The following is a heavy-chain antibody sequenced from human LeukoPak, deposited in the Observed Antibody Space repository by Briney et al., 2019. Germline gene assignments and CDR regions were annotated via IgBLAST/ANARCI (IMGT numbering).Heavy chain of an antibody. CDR1: GGSVSSGSYY. D-gene: IGHD3-3*01. CDR2: INHSGST. J-gene: IGHJ4*02. CDR3: ATEQRITIFGVVKDY. Sequence: PSETLSLTCTVSGGSVSSGSYYWSWIRQPPGKGLEWIGEINHSGSTNYNPSLKGRVTISVDTSKNQFSLKLSSVTVADTAVYYCATEQRITIFGVVKDYWGQGTLVTVSS. V-gene: IGHV4-39*07.